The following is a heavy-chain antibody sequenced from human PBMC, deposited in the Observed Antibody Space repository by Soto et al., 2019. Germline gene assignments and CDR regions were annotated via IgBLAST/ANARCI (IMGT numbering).Heavy chain of an antibody. J-gene: IGHJ4*02. V-gene: IGHV1-46*02. CDR3: ASNLGWSSGWYN. Sequence: QVQLVQSGAEVKKPGASVKVSCKASGYTFNSYYMHWVRQAPGQGPEWMGIINPSGGSTSYAQKFQGRVTMTRDTSTSTVYMELSSLRSEDTAVYYCASNLGWSSGWYNWGQGTLVTVSS. D-gene: IGHD6-19*01. CDR2: INPSGGST. CDR1: GYTFNSYY.